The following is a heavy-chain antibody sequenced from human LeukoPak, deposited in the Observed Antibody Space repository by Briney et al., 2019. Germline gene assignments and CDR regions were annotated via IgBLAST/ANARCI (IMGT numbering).Heavy chain of an antibody. D-gene: IGHD6-13*01. CDR1: GGSIRNYY. J-gene: IGHJ2*01. Sequence: PSETLSLTCTVSGGSIRNYYWSWIRQPPGKGLEWIGYMYYSGGTNYNPSLKSRVTISVDTSKNQFSLKLSSVTAADTAVYYCARVYYSSSYDYWYFDLWGRGTLVTVSS. CDR3: ARVYYSSSYDYWYFDL. CDR2: MYYSGGT. V-gene: IGHV4-59*01.